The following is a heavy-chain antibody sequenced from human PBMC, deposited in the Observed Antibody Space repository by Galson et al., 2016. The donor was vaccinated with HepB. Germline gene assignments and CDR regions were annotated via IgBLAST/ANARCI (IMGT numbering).Heavy chain of an antibody. V-gene: IGHV3-7*03. CDR1: GFTFSLYG. J-gene: IGHJ4*02. Sequence: SLRLSCAASGFTFSLYGMQWVRQAPGKGLEWVANIKQDGSEKYYVDSVKGRFTISRDNAKNSLYLQINSLSAEDTAVYYCARDRGGTYANCFDYWGQGTMVTVSS. CDR2: IKQDGSEK. D-gene: IGHD1-26*01. CDR3: ARDRGGTYANCFDY.